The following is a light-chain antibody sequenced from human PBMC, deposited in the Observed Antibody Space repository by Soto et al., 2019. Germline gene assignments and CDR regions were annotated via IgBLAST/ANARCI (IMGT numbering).Light chain of an antibody. J-gene: IGLJ2*01. Sequence: QSVLTQPPSASASLGASVTLTCTLSSGYSNYKVDWYQQRPGQGPRFVMRVGTGGIVGSKGDGIPDRFSVLGSGLNRYLTIKNIQGEDESDYYCGADHGSGSNFVVVFGGGTKLTVL. CDR3: GADHGSGSNFVVV. CDR2: VGTGGIVG. CDR1: SGYSNYK. V-gene: IGLV9-49*01.